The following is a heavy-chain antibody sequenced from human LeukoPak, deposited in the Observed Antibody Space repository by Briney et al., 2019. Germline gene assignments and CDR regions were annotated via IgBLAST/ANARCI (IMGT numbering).Heavy chain of an antibody. V-gene: IGHV1-69*01. D-gene: IGHD3-3*01. CDR2: IIPIFGTA. CDR3: ANVVGTIFGVVTNMDV. Sequence: SVRVSCKASGGTFSSYAISWVRQAPGKGLECMGGIIPIFGTANYAQKFQGRVTITADESTSTAYMELSSLRSEGTAVYYCANVVGTIFGVVTNMDVWGKGTTVTVSS. J-gene: IGHJ6*03. CDR1: GGTFSSYA.